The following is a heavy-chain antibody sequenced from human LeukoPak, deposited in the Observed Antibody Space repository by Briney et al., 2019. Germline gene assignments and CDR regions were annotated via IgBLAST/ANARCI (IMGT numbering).Heavy chain of an antibody. V-gene: IGHV1-18*01. CDR1: GYTFTSYG. CDR2: ISAYNGNT. CDR3: ARDAITICGVVTPFDP. J-gene: IGHJ5*02. Sequence: ASVKVSCKASGYTFTSYGISWVRQAPGQGLEWMGWISAYNGNTDYAQKLQGRVTMTTDTSTSTAYMELRSLRSDDTAVYYCARDAITICGVVTPFDPWGQGTLVTVSS. D-gene: IGHD3-3*01.